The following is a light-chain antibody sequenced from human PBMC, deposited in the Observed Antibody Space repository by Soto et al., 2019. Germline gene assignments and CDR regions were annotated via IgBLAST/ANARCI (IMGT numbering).Light chain of an antibody. J-gene: IGKJ5*01. CDR3: QQYGSSPIT. V-gene: IGKV3-20*01. CDR2: GAS. Sequence: EIVLTQSPATLSLSPGERATLSCMASQSVSNNYLAWYQQKPGQAPRLLIYGASSRATGIPDRFSGSGSGTDFTLTISRLEPEDFAVYYCQQYGSSPITFGQGTRLEIK. CDR1: QSVSNNY.